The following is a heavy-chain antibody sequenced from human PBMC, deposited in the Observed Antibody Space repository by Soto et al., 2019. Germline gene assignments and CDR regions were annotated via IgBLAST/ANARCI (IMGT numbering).Heavy chain of an antibody. CDR2: INHSGST. J-gene: IGHJ4*02. V-gene: IGHV4-34*01. CDR3: ARRTTYYYDSSGYSYISHFDY. CDR1: GGSFSGYY. Sequence: ASETLSLTCAVYGGSFSGYYWSWIRQPPGKGLEWIGEINHSGSTNYNPSLKSRVTISVDTSKNQFSLKLSSVTAADTAVYYCARRTTYYYDSSGYSYISHFDYWGQGTLVTVSS. D-gene: IGHD3-22*01.